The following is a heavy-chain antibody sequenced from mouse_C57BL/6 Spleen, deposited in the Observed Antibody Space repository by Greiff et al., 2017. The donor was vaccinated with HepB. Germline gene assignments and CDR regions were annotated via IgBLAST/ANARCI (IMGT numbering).Heavy chain of an antibody. D-gene: IGHD2-5*01. CDR1: GYAFSSSW. CDR3: ARGKNSNLDY. J-gene: IGHJ2*01. Sequence: VQLQQSGPELVKPGASVKISCKASGYAFSSSWMNWVKQRPGKGLEWIGRIYPGDGDTNYNGKFKGKATLTADKSSSTAYMQLSSLTSEDSAVYLCARGKNSNLDYWGQGTTLTVSS. V-gene: IGHV1-82*01. CDR2: IYPGDGDT.